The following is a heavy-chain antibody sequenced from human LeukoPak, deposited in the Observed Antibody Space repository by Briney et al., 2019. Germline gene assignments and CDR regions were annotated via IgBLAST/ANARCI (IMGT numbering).Heavy chain of an antibody. Sequence: PSETLSLTCTVSGGSISSYYWSWIRQPPGKGLEWIGYIYYSGSTNYNPSLKSRVTISVDTSKNQFSLKLSSVTAADTAVYYCARDDLGYCSGGSCYSVDYWGQGTLVTVSS. J-gene: IGHJ4*02. CDR1: GGSISSYY. CDR3: ARDDLGYCSGGSCYSVDY. CDR2: IYYSGST. D-gene: IGHD2-15*01. V-gene: IGHV4-59*12.